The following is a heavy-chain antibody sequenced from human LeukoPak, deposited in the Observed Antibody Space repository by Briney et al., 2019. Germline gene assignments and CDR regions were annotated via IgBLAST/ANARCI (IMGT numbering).Heavy chain of an antibody. CDR1: GGTFSSYA. CDR3: ARVSRDGYNYFDY. CDR2: IIPIFGTA. V-gene: IGHV1-69*13. Sequence: ASVKVSCKASGGTFSSYAISWVRQAPGQGLEWMGGIIPIFGTANHAQKFQGRVTITADESTSTAYMELSSLRSEDTAVYYCARVSRDGYNYFDYWGQGTLVTVSS. D-gene: IGHD5-24*01. J-gene: IGHJ4*02.